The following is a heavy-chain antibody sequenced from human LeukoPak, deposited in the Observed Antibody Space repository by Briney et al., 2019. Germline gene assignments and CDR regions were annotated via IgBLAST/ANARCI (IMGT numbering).Heavy chain of an antibody. D-gene: IGHD3-10*01. J-gene: IGHJ4*02. CDR2: MNPNSGNT. CDR3: ARSLNLYYGSGSYYF. V-gene: IGHV1-8*03. Sequence: ASVKVSCKASGYTFTSYDINWVRQATGQGLEWMGWMNPNSGNTGYAQKFQGRVTITRSTSISTAYMELSSLRSEDTAVYYCARSLNLYYGSGSYYFWGQGTLVTVSS. CDR1: GYTFTSYD.